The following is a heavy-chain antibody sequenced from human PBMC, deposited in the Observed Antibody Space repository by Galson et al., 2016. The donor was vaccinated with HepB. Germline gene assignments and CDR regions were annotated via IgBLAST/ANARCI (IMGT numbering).Heavy chain of an antibody. D-gene: IGHD1-1*01. CDR2: IWYDGSSK. Sequence: FLRLSCAASGFTFSKYGMHWVRRAPGKGLEWVAGIWYDGSSKNYADSVKGRFIIFRDNSRNTLYLEMNSLRAEDTAVYYCARDAQQLLRGYYYGMDVWGQGTTVTVSS. V-gene: IGHV3-33*01. CDR1: GFTFSKYG. CDR3: ARDAQQLLRGYYYGMDV. J-gene: IGHJ6*01.